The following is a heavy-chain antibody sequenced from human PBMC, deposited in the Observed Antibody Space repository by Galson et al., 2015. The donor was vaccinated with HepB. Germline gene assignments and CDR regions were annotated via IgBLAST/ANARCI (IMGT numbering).Heavy chain of an antibody. V-gene: IGHV3-30-3*01. CDR1: GFTFSSYA. CDR3: ARDEGYCSSTSCPLSYMDV. J-gene: IGHJ6*03. Sequence: SLRLSCAASGFTFSSYAMHWVRQAPGKGLEWVAVISYDGSNKYYADSVKGRFTISRDNSKNTLYLQVNSLRAEDTAVYYCARDEGYCSSTSCPLSYMDVWGKGTTVTVSS. D-gene: IGHD2-2*01. CDR2: ISYDGSNK.